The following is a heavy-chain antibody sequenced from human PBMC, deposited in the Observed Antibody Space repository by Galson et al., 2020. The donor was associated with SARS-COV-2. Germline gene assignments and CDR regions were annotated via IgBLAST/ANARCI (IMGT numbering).Heavy chain of an antibody. CDR3: ARGDTLFGVVMDAFDF. V-gene: IGHV4-31*03. D-gene: IGHD3-3*01. Sequence: SETLSLTCTVSGGSISSGGYFWSWIRQHPEKGLEWIGYIYYSGSTYCNPSLKSRVTISVDTSKNQFSLELRSVTAADTAVYYCARGDTLFGVVMDAFDFWGQGTMVTVSA. CDR2: IYYSGST. J-gene: IGHJ3*01. CDR1: GGSISSGGYF.